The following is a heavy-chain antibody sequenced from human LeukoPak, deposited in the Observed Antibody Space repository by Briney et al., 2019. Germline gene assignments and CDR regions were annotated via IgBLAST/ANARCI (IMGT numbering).Heavy chain of an antibody. CDR3: ARVGPNSSGYFDFDY. V-gene: IGHV4-59*01. CDR2: IYYSGST. J-gene: IGHJ4*02. D-gene: IGHD3-22*01. Sequence: PSETLSLTCTDSGGSISSYYWSWIRQPPGKGLEWIGYIYYSGSTNYNPSLKSRVTISVDTSKNQFSLKLSSVTAADTAVYYCARVGPNSSGYFDFDYWGQGTLVTVSS. CDR1: GGSISSYY.